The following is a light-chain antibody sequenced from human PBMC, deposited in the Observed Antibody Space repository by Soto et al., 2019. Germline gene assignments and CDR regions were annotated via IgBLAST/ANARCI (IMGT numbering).Light chain of an antibody. Sequence: EIVMTQSPATLSVSPGERATLSCRASQSVSGNLAWYQQKPGQAPRLLIYAASTRTTGIPARFSGRGSGTEFTLTISSLQSEDFAVYYCQQYHNWPPITFGPGTKVDIK. CDR1: QSVSGN. J-gene: IGKJ3*01. V-gene: IGKV3-15*01. CDR2: AAS. CDR3: QQYHNWPPIT.